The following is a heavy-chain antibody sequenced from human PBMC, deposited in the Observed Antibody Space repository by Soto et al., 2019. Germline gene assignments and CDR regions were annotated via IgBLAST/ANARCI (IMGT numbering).Heavy chain of an antibody. V-gene: IGHV1-3*01. D-gene: IGHD3-10*01. CDR1: GFTFVMYA. CDR2: INAGNGHT. Sequence: GASVKVSCKASGFTFVMYAIHWVRQAPGQGLEWMAWINAGNGHTTYSQEFQGRVTITRDTSARTVYMELRSLRFEDTATYYCARAGWFAEGFFEFWGQGTPVTVSS. J-gene: IGHJ4*02. CDR3: ARAGWFAEGFFEF.